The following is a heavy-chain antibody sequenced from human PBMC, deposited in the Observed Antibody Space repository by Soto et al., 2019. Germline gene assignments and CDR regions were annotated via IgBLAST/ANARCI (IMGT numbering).Heavy chain of an antibody. CDR3: ARDLGPFNGYYQLIYGYLDY. CDR2: INSDGSST. J-gene: IGHJ4*02. D-gene: IGHD2-2*02. CDR1: GFTFSSYW. Sequence: GGSLRLSCAASGFTFSSYWMHWVRQAPGKGLVWVSRINSDGSSTSYADSVKGRFTISRDNAKNTLYLQMNSLRAEDTAVYYCARDLGPFNGYYQLIYGYLDYWGQGTLVTVSS. V-gene: IGHV3-74*01.